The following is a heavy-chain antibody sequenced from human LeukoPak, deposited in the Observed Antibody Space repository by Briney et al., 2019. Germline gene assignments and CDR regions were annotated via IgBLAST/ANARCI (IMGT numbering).Heavy chain of an antibody. D-gene: IGHD3-22*01. CDR1: GGSISSYY. CDR2: IYTSGST. V-gene: IGHV4-4*07. CDR3: ARAHWPYYYDSSDAFDI. J-gene: IGHJ3*02. Sequence: PSETLSLTCTVSGGSISSYYWSWIRQPAGKGLEWIGRIYTSGSTNYNPSLKSRVTMSVDTSKNQFSLKLSSVTAADTAVYYCARAHWPYYYDSSDAFDIWGQGTMVIVSS.